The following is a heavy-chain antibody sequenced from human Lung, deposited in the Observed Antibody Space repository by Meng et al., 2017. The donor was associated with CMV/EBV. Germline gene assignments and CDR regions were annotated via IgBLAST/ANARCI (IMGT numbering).Heavy chain of an antibody. Sequence: SXTXSLXCAVYGGSFSGYYWSWIRQPPGKGLEWTGEINHSGSTNYNPSLKSRVTISVDTSKNQFSRKLSSVTAADTAVYYCARGRGFWSGSRYYYYGMDVWXQGTTVTVSS. D-gene: IGHD3-3*01. CDR3: ARGRGFWSGSRYYYYGMDV. CDR2: INHSGST. J-gene: IGHJ6*02. V-gene: IGHV4-34*01. CDR1: GGSFSGYY.